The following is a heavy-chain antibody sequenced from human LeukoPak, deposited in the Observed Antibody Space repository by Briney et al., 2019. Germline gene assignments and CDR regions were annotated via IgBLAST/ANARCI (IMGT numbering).Heavy chain of an antibody. Sequence: HPGGSLRLSCAASGFTFSSYGMSWVRQAPGKGLEWVSVISNSGGNTYYADSVKGRFTISRDNAKNSLYLQMNSLRAEDTAVYYCARLPYSWGLDSWGQGARVTVSS. CDR3: ARLPYSWGLDS. CDR2: ISNSGGNT. J-gene: IGHJ4*02. D-gene: IGHD1-26*01. CDR1: GFTFSSYG. V-gene: IGHV3-48*01.